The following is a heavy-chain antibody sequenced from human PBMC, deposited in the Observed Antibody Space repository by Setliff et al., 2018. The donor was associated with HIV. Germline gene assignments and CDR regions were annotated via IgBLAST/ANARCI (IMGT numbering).Heavy chain of an antibody. D-gene: IGHD6-13*01. CDR3: ARSASSSWYKYFDF. CDR2: ISSGITYI. CDR1: GFTFSTYT. J-gene: IGHJ4*02. Sequence: LRLSCAASGFTFSTYTMNWVRQAPGKGLEWVSSISSGITYIYYADSVKGRFTISRDDAKNSLFLQMNSLRAEDTAVYYCARSASSSWYKYFDFWGQGTLVTVSS. V-gene: IGHV3-21*03.